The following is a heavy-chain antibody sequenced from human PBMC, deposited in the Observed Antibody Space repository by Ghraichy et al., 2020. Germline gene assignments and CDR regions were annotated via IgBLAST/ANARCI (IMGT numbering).Heavy chain of an antibody. CDR3: AREDGGRRDGSNLPFDS. V-gene: IGHV1-46*01. CDR1: GYTFTFTTYF. D-gene: IGHD5-24*01. J-gene: IGHJ4*02. CDR2: INPSSGST. Sequence: ASVKVSCKASGYTFTFTTYFMHWVRQAPGQGLEWMGIINPSSGSTNYAQKFQGRVTMTRDTSTSTVYMELSNLRSEDTAVYYCAREDGGRRDGSNLPFDSWGQGTLVTVSS.